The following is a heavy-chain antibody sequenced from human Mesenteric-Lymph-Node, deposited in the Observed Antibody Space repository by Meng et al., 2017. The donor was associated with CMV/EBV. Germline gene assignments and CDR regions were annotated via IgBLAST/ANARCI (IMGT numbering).Heavy chain of an antibody. V-gene: IGHV3-7*01. CDR1: GFTFSSYA. CDR2: IKQDGSEK. D-gene: IGHD3-3*01. CDR3: ARVMMDFWSGYPYFDY. Sequence: GGSLRLSCAASGFTFSSYAMSWVRQAPGKGLEWVANIKQDGSEKYYVDSVKGRFTISRDNAKNSLYLQMNSLRAEDTAVYYCARVMMDFWSGYPYFDYWGQGTLVTVSS. J-gene: IGHJ4*02.